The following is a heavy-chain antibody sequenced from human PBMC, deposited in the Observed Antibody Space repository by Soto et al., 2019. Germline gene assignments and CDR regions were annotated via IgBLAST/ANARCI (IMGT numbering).Heavy chain of an antibody. Sequence: QLHLVQSGAVVKKPGASVTVSCSASGYPVTAYYMHWVRQAPGRGLGWMGGINPATGAAKYTQTFQGRATMPRDTSTGTVFMELSGLTSEDTAVFYCARGGGVGVAGSAAFDMWGQGTLVTVSS. CDR1: GYPVTAYY. CDR2: INPATGAA. CDR3: ARGGGVGVAGSAAFDM. D-gene: IGHD3-3*01. V-gene: IGHV1-2*02. J-gene: IGHJ3*02.